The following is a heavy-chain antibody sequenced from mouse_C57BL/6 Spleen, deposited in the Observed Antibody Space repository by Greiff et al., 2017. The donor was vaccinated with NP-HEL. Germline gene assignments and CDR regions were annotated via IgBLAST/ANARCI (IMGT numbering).Heavy chain of an antibody. J-gene: IGHJ2*01. D-gene: IGHD2-2*01. V-gene: IGHV1-69*01. CDR1: GYTFTSYW. CDR3: ARGDGYDQVYFDY. Sequence: VQLQQSGAELVMPGASVKLSCKASGYTFTSYWMHWVRQRPGQGLEWIGKISRSGSYTYYKHKLKGRFTLTVDNSSSTPHMQLSSLTSEDSAFYYCARGDGYDQVYFDYWGQGTTLTVSS. CDR2: ISRSGSYT.